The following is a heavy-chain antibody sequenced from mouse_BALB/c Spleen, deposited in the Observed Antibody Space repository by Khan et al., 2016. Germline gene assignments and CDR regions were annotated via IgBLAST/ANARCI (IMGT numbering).Heavy chain of an antibody. CDR3: SSSTQSFYAMDY. J-gene: IGHJ4*01. CDR2: IDPFNGGT. CDR1: GYSFTSYY. D-gene: IGHD1-1*01. Sequence: VQLQQSGPELMKPGASVKISCKASGYSFTSYYMPWVKQSHGKSLEWIGYIDPFNGGTSYNQKFKGKATLTVDKSSSTAYMHLSSLTSEASAVYYSSSSTQSFYAMDYWGQGTSVTVSS. V-gene: IGHV1S135*01.